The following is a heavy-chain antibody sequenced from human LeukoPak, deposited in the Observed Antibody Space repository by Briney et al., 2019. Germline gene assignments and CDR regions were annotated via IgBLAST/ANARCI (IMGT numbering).Heavy chain of an antibody. D-gene: IGHD6-6*01. CDR2: IIPILGIA. V-gene: IGHV1-69*02. J-gene: IGHJ4*02. Sequence: SVKVSCXASGGTFSSYTISWVRQAPGQGLEWMGRIIPILGIANYAQKFQGRVTITADKSTSTAYMELSSLRSEDTAVYYCARGPRPYSSSSEDYWGQGTLVTVSS. CDR3: ARGPRPYSSSSEDY. CDR1: GGTFSSYT.